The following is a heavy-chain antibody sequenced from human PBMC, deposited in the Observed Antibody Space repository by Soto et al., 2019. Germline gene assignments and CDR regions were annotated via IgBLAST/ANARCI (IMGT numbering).Heavy chain of an antibody. J-gene: IGHJ6*02. CDR3: ARVSWREKYGMDV. V-gene: IGHV3-53*01. CDR1: GFTVSSNY. Sequence: GLLSLCYTASGFTVSSNYMILIRQAPGKGLEWVSVIYSGGSTYYADSLKGRFTISRDNAKNSLYLQMNRLRAEDTAVYYCARVSWREKYGMDVWGQGTTVTVSS. CDR2: IYSGGST.